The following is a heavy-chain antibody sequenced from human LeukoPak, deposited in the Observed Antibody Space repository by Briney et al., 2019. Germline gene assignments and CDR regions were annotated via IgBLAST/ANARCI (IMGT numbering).Heavy chain of an antibody. CDR3: AKDQGYRLIFSLRRQQLFGMDV. CDR2: ISGSGGST. V-gene: IGHV3-23*01. CDR1: GFTFSSYA. Sequence: AGGSLRLSCAASGFTFSSYAMSWVRQAPGKGLEWVSAISGSGGSTYYADSVKGRFTISRDNSKNTLYLQMNSLRAEDTAVYYCAKDQGYRLIFSLRRQQLFGMDVWGQGTTVTVSS. J-gene: IGHJ6*02. D-gene: IGHD6-13*01.